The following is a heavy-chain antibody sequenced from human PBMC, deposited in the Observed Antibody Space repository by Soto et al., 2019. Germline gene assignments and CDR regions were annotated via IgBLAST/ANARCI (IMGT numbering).Heavy chain of an antibody. CDR1: GGSVNSTYYN. J-gene: IGHJ4*02. CDR3: AKVLISSTGTTPFDY. Sequence: SETLSLTXTVSGGSVNSTYYNWGWIRQPPGKGLEWIGSIYNSASTYYNPSLKSRVTISVDTSRNQFSLNLNSLRAEDTAVYYCAKVLISSTGTTPFDYWGQGTLVTVSS. V-gene: IGHV4-39*07. D-gene: IGHD1-7*01. CDR2: IYNSAST.